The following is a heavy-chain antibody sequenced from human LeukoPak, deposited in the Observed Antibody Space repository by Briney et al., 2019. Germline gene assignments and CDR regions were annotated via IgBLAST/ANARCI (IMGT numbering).Heavy chain of an antibody. D-gene: IGHD6-25*01. Sequence: GGSLRLSCAASGFTFSDYYMSWIRQAPGKGLEWVSYISSSGSTIYYADSVKGRFTISRDNAKNSLYLQMNSLRAEDTAVYYCARVEAALGYYYYGMDVWGQGTTVTVSS. CDR3: ARVEAALGYYYYGMDV. V-gene: IGHV3-11*04. CDR2: ISSSGSTI. J-gene: IGHJ6*02. CDR1: GFTFSDYY.